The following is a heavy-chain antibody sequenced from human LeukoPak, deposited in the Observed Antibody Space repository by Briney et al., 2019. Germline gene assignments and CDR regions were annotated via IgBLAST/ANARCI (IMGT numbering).Heavy chain of an antibody. V-gene: IGHV3-23*01. CDR2: VSGSGDRM. Sequence: GGSLRLSCAASGFTSSSYALNWVRQAPGKGLEWVATVSGSGDRMYHADSVKGRFTISRDNSKNTLYLQMNSLRAGDTAVYYCARGDGVTFDYWGQGTLVTVSS. CDR3: ARGDGVTFDY. J-gene: IGHJ4*02. CDR1: GFTSSSYA. D-gene: IGHD5-18*01.